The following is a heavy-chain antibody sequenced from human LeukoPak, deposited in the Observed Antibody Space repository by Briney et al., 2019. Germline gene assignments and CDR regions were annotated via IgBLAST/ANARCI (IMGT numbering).Heavy chain of an antibody. CDR2: IYYSGST. CDR1: GGSISSHY. D-gene: IGHD1-20*01. V-gene: IGHV4-59*11. J-gene: IGHJ6*02. CDR3: ARARIYDWNYGMDV. Sequence: SETLSLTCTVSGGSISSHYWSWIRRPPGKGLEWIGYIYYSGSTNYNPSLKSRVTISVDTSKNQFSLKLSSVTAADTAVYYCARARIYDWNYGMDVWGQGTTVTVSS.